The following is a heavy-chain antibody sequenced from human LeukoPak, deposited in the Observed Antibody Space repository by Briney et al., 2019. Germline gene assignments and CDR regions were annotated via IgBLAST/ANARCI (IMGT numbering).Heavy chain of an antibody. CDR2: IGTAGDT. V-gene: IGHV3-13*01. Sequence: QPGGSLRLSCAASGFSFSTYDMHWVGQVTGKGLEWFSAIGTAGDTHYVDSVKGRFTISRENAKNSLYIQMNSLRAGDTAVYYCARRGYSSSWAYFDYWGQGILVTVSS. CDR1: GFSFSTYD. D-gene: IGHD6-13*01. CDR3: ARRGYSSSWAYFDY. J-gene: IGHJ4*02.